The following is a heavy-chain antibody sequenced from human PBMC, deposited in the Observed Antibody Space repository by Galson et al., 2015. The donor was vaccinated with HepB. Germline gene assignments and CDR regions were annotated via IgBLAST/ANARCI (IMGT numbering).Heavy chain of an antibody. Sequence: SVKVSCKASGGTFSSYSINWMRQAPGQGLEWMGGIIPIFDTATYAQKFQGRVTITADESTSTAYMEMSSLRTEDTAVYYCARGRCSSTRCYSGAYYFDYWGQGTLVTVSS. V-gene: IGHV1-69*13. CDR1: GGTFSSYS. D-gene: IGHD2-2*01. CDR3: ARGRCSSTRCYSGAYYFDY. CDR2: IIPIFDTA. J-gene: IGHJ4*02.